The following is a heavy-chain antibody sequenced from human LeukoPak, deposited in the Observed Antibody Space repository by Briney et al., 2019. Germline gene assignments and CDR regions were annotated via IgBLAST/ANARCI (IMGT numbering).Heavy chain of an antibody. J-gene: IGHJ4*02. D-gene: IGHD3-3*01. Sequence: SETLSLTCTVSGGSISSSSYYWGWIRQPPGKGLEWIGSIYHSGSTYYNPSLKSRVTISVDTSKNQFSLKLSSVTAADTAVYYCARVLPVTIFGVVNYFDYWGQGTLVTVSS. V-gene: IGHV4-39*07. CDR2: IYHSGST. CDR1: GGSISSSSYY. CDR3: ARVLPVTIFGVVNYFDY.